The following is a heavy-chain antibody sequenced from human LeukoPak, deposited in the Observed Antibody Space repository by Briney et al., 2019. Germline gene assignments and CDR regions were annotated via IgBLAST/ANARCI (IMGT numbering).Heavy chain of an antibody. J-gene: IGHJ5*02. V-gene: IGHV1-18*01. D-gene: IGHD3-3*01. CDR2: ISAYNGNT. CDR3: ARFYDFWSGYSSYNWFDP. Sequence: ASVKVSCKASGYTFTSYGISWVRQAPGQGLEWMGWISAYNGNTNYAQKLQGRVTMTTDTSTSTAYMELRSLRSDDTAVYYCARFYDFWSGYSSYNWFDPWGQGTLVTVSS. CDR1: GYTFTSYG.